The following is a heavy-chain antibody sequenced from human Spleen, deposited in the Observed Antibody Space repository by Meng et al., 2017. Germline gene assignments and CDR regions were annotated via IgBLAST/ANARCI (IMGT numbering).Heavy chain of an antibody. CDR2: IYYSGST. Sequence: QVQLTDSGPGRVKPSQPLSLTLTVSGGSITSGGYYWSWIRQHPGKGLEWIGYIYYSGSTYYNPSLKSLVTISVDTSKNQFSLKLSSVTAADSAVYYCARGPTTMAHDVDYWGQGTLVTVSS. J-gene: IGHJ4*02. CDR1: GGSITSGGYY. D-gene: IGHD4-11*01. V-gene: IGHV4-31*01. CDR3: ARGPTTMAHDVDY.